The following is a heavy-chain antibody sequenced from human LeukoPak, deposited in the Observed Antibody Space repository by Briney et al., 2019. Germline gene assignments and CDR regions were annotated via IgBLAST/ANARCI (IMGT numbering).Heavy chain of an antibody. CDR3: ARDLAYSRLDY. CDR1: GLTFSSSW. D-gene: IGHD5-18*01. V-gene: IGHV3-7*01. J-gene: IGHJ4*02. Sequence: GGSLRLSCAVSGLTFSSSWMDWVRQAPGKGPEWVASINPDGNKKYSADSVKGRFTISRDSAENSLYLQMNSLRVEDTAFYYCARDLAYSRLDYWGQGMLVTVSS. CDR2: INPDGNKK.